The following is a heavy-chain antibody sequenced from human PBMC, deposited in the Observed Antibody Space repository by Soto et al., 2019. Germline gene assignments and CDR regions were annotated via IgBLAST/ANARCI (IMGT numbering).Heavy chain of an antibody. CDR3: TRDMGGGGGY. V-gene: IGHV3-74*01. J-gene: IGHJ4*02. D-gene: IGHD3-16*01. Sequence: SLRLSCAASGFTFSSYWMHWVRQAPGKGLVWVSRTNEDGSTINYADSVKGRFTISRDNAKNTLYLEMNSLRAEDTAVYYCTRDMGGGGGYWGPGTLVTVSS. CDR2: TNEDGSTI. CDR1: GFTFSSYW.